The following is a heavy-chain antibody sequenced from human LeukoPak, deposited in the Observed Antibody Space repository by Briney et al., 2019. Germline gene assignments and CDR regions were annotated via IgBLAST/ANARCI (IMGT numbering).Heavy chain of an antibody. CDR1: GLTFSSSA. J-gene: IGHJ4*02. V-gene: IGHV3-23*01. CDR3: AKNRGGSYYSGSDY. CDR2: VRGSDAGT. D-gene: IGHD1-26*01. Sequence: PGGSLRLSCAASGLTFSSSAINWVRPAPGKGLELVLAVRGSDAGTSYADSVKGRFTISRDNSKNTLYLQMNSLRAEDTAVYYCAKNRGGSYYSGSDYWGQGTLVTVSS.